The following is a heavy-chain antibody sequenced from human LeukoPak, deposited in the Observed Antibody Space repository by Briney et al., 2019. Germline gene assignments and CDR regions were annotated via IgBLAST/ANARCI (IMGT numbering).Heavy chain of an antibody. CDR3: ASGTFDI. CDR1: GGTFRTFA. V-gene: IGHV1-69*04. CDR2: IIPILGIA. Sequence: SVKVSCKASGGTFRTFAINWVRQAPGKGLEWMGRIIPILGIANYAQKFQGRVTITADKSTSTAYMELSSLRSEDTAVYYCASGTFDIWGQGTMVTVSS. J-gene: IGHJ3*02. D-gene: IGHD1-1*01.